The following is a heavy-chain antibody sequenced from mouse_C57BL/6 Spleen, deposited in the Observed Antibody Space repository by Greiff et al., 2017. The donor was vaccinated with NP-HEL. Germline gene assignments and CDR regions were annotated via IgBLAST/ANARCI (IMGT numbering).Heavy chain of an antibody. CDR2: IHPNSGST. J-gene: IGHJ1*03. Sequence: QVQLKESGAELVKPGASVKLSCKASGYTFTSYWMHWVKQRPGQGLEWIGMIHPNSGSTNYNEKFKSKATLTVDKSSSTAYMQLSSLTSEDSAVYYCARDYYGSSGYFDVWGTGTTVTVSS. CDR1: GYTFTSYW. CDR3: ARDYYGSSGYFDV. V-gene: IGHV1-64*01. D-gene: IGHD1-1*01.